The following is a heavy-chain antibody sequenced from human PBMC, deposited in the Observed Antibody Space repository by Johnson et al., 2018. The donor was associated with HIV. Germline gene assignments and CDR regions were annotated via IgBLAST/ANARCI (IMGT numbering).Heavy chain of an antibody. CDR2: ISYDGSNK. CDR1: GFTFSDYS. V-gene: IGHV3-30*14. Sequence: VLLVESGGNVVQPGRSQRLSCAASGFTFSDYSMHWVRQAPGKGLEWVAIISYDGSNKYYADSVKGRFTISSDNCKNTLCLQMKSLRVADTTVYYCARAYSYGAFDIWGLGTKVTVSS. J-gene: IGHJ3*02. D-gene: IGHD5-18*01. CDR3: ARAYSYGAFDI.